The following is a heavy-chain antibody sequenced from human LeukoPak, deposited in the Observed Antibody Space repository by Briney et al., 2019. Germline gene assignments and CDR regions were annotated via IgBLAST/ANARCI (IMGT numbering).Heavy chain of an antibody. D-gene: IGHD2-21*01. CDR3: AKGVPRYEGGAWIDAFDI. CDR2: ISADGGST. V-gene: IGHV3-43*02. CDR1: GLNFDDSA. J-gene: IGHJ3*02. Sequence: PGGSLRLSCVASGLNFDDSAMHWVRQAPGKGLEWVSLISADGGSTFSADSVKGRFSISRDNSKNSLYLQMNNLRADDTALYYCAKGVPRYEGGAWIDAFDIWGQGTMVTVSS.